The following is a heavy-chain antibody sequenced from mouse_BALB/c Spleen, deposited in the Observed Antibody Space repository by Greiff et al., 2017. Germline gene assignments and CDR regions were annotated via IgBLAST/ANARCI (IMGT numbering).Heavy chain of an antibody. Sequence: EVNVVESGGGLVKLGGSLKLSCAASGFTFSSYYMSWVRQTPEKRLELVAAINSNGGSTYYPDTVKGRFTISRDNAKNTLYLQMSSLKSEDTALYYCARHIDGNYPYYYAMDYWGQGTSVTVSS. CDR2: INSNGGST. D-gene: IGHD2-1*01. V-gene: IGHV5-6-2*01. CDR3: ARHIDGNYPYYYAMDY. CDR1: GFTFSSYY. J-gene: IGHJ4*01.